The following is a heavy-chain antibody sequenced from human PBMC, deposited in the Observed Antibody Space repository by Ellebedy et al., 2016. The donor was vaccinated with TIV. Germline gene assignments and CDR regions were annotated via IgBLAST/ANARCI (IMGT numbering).Heavy chain of an antibody. CDR3: AIWPNNVYGRGTILFPTF. Sequence: ASVKVSCKASGYSFSNFDINWVRQATGQGLEWMGWMNPNSGDTGYAQRIQGRVSITRNTSISTAYLELNSLTSEDTAVYYCAIWPNNVYGRGTILFPTFWGQGTLVTVSS. D-gene: IGHD2-8*01. CDR1: GYSFSNFD. CDR2: MNPNSGDT. J-gene: IGHJ4*02. V-gene: IGHV1-8*03.